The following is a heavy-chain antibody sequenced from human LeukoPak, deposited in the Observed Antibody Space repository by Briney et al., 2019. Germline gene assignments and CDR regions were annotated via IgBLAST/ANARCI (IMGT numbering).Heavy chain of an antibody. CDR3: AREGYYYGSGSYKIKGYYYYGMDV. V-gene: IGHV3-30-3*01. CDR1: GFTFSSYA. CDR2: ISYDGSNK. J-gene: IGHJ6*02. Sequence: GGSLRLSCAASGFTFSSYAMHWVRQAPGKGLEWVAVISYDGSNKYYADSVKGRFTISRDNSKNTLYLQMNSLRAEDTAVYYCAREGYYYGSGSYKIKGYYYYGMDVWGQGTTVTVSS. D-gene: IGHD3-10*01.